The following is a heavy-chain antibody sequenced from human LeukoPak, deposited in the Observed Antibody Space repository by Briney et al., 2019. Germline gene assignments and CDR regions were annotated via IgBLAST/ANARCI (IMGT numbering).Heavy chain of an antibody. V-gene: IGHV4-34*01. CDR3: ARGIYGSGRKWIDP. D-gene: IGHD3-10*01. CDR1: GGPFSGFD. J-gene: IGHJ5*02. Sequence: SETLSLTCAVYGGPFSGFDWSWIRQSPGKGLEWIGEINHSGSTNYKPSLESRVTMSVDTSKNQFSLKVTSVTAADTAVYYCARGIYGSGRKWIDPWGQGTLVTVSS. CDR2: INHSGST.